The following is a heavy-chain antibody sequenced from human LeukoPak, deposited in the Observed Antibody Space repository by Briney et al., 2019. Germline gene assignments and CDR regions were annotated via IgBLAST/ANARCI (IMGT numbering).Heavy chain of an antibody. V-gene: IGHV7-4-1*02. Sequence: GASVKVSCKASGYTFNTYGMNWVRQAPGQGLEWMGWINTNTGNPTYAQGFTGRFVFSLDTSVSTAYLQISSLKAEDTAVYYCARTRKQQLVAALFDYWGQGTLVTVSS. D-gene: IGHD6-13*01. CDR2: INTNTGNP. J-gene: IGHJ4*02. CDR3: ARTRKQQLVAALFDY. CDR1: GYTFNTYG.